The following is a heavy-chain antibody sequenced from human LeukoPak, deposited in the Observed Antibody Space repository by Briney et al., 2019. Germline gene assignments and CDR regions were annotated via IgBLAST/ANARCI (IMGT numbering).Heavy chain of an antibody. V-gene: IGHV4-59*13. J-gene: IGHJ4*02. CDR2: IYYSGNT. CDR3: ARVGSYNFDY. Sequence: SETLSLTCTASGGSTSSYYWSWIRQPPGKGLEWIGYIYYSGNTNCNPSLKSRVTLSLDTSKNQFSLNLRSVTAADTAVYYCARVGSYNFDYWGQGTLVTVSS. D-gene: IGHD5-24*01. CDR1: GGSTSSYY.